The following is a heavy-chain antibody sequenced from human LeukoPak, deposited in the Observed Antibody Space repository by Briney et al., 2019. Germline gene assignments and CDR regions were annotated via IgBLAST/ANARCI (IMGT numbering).Heavy chain of an antibody. J-gene: IGHJ4*02. D-gene: IGHD4-17*01. Sequence: SETLSLTCAVSGYSISSGYYWGWIRQPPGKGLEWIGSIYHSGSTYYNPSLKSRVTISVDTSKNQFSLKLSSVTAADTAVYYCARGGDYGGDYWGQGTLVTVSS. CDR1: GYSISSGYY. V-gene: IGHV4-38-2*01. CDR2: IYHSGST. CDR3: ARGGDYGGDY.